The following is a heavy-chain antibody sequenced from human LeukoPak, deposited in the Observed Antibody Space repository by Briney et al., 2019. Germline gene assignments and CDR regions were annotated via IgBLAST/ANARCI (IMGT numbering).Heavy chain of an antibody. Sequence: GESLKISCKGSGYGFNNFWIGWVRQMPGKGLEWMGVIYPGDSYTKYSPSFQGQVTISADKSISTAYLQWSSLKASDTAMYYCARTDTRVDYWGQGTLVTVSS. CDR1: GYGFNNFW. D-gene: IGHD2-2*01. CDR2: IYPGDSYT. V-gene: IGHV5-51*01. J-gene: IGHJ4*02. CDR3: ARTDTRVDY.